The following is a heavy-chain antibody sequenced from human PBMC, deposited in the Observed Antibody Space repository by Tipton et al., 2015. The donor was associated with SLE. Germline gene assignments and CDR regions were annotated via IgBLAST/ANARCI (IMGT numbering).Heavy chain of an antibody. Sequence: GLVKPSGTLPLTCAVSGGSISSSNWWSWVRQPPGKGLEWIGEIFHSGSTNYNPSLKSRLTISVDKSKNQFSLKLSSVTAADTAVYYCARDYRDLVGDHYYYYGLDLWGQGTTVTVSS. V-gene: IGHV4-4*02. CDR3: ARDYRDLVGDHYYYYGLDL. CDR2: IFHSGST. J-gene: IGHJ6*02. CDR1: GGSISSSNW. D-gene: IGHD1-26*01.